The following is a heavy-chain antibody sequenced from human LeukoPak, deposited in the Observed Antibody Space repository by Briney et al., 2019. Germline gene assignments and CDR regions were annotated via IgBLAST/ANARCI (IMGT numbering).Heavy chain of an antibody. Sequence: SCKTSGYDFDTYGIAWVRQAPGQGLEWVAVISYDGVGYTYADSVRGRFTISRDNSKNTLYLQMNSLRAEDTAVYYCAKEGHSSGRAGYLDYWGQGTLVTVSS. CDR1: GYDFDTYG. CDR3: AKEGHSSGRAGYLDY. CDR2: ISYDGVGY. J-gene: IGHJ4*02. D-gene: IGHD6-19*01. V-gene: IGHV3-30*16.